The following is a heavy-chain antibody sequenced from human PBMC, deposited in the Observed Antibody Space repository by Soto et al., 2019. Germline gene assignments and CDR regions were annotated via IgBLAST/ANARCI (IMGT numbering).Heavy chain of an antibody. CDR1: RFTFSPYT. Sequence: PGGSLRLSCAASRFTFSPYTMNWVRQAPGKGLEWVSSISPSSSYIYQADSVKGRFTISRDNAKNSLYLQMNSLRAEDTAMYYCANFLYGYNYFDYWGQGTLVTVSS. V-gene: IGHV3-21*01. D-gene: IGHD5-12*01. J-gene: IGHJ4*02. CDR2: ISPSSSYI. CDR3: ANFLYGYNYFDY.